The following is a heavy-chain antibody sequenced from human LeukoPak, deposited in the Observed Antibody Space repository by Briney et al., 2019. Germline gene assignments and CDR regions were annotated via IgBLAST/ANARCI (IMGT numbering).Heavy chain of an antibody. Sequence: ASETLSLTCGVYEGSFSGYYWIWIRQPPGKGLGWIGSIHYSGSTYYNPSLKSRVTLSVDTSKNQFSLKLSSVTAADTAVYFCARLVAVAGTSAWGQGTLVTVSS. D-gene: IGHD6-19*01. CDR2: IHYSGST. CDR3: ARLVAVAGTSA. CDR1: EGSFSGYY. J-gene: IGHJ5*02. V-gene: IGHV4-34*01.